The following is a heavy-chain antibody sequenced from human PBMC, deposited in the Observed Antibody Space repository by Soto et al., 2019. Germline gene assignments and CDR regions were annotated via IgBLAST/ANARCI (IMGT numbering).Heavy chain of an antibody. CDR1: GGSISSGGYY. J-gene: IGHJ4*02. CDR3: AIERVTVTTFDY. D-gene: IGHD4-17*01. CDR2: IYYSGST. Sequence: SETLSLTCTVSGGSISSGGYYWSWIRQHPGKGPEWIGYIYYSGSTYYNPSLKSRVTISVDTSKNQFSLKLSSVTAADTAVYYCAIERVTVTTFDYWGQGTLVTVSS. V-gene: IGHV4-31*03.